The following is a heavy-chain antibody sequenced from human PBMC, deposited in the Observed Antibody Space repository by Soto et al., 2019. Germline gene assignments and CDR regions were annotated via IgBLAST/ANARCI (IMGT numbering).Heavy chain of an antibody. CDR1: GYSFTSYW. CDR3: ARQGATVTKIRGYNWFDP. D-gene: IGHD4-17*01. CDR2: IYPGDSDT. Sequence: GESLKISCKGSGYSFTSYWIGWVRQMPGKGLEWMGIIYPGDSDTRYSPSFQGQVTISADKSISTAYLQWSSLKASDTAMYYCARQGATVTKIRGYNWFDPWGQGTLVTVSS. J-gene: IGHJ5*02. V-gene: IGHV5-51*01.